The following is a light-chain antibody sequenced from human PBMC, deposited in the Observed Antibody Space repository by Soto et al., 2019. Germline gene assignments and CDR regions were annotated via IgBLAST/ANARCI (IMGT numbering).Light chain of an antibody. Sequence: EIVLTQSPGTLSLSPGERGTLSCRASQNLGTLYLAWFQQKSGQAPRLLIYSASRRATGIPDRFTGSGSGTEFTLTISSLQSEDFAFYYCQQCNNWPRTFGQGTKVDIK. CDR3: QQCNNWPRT. J-gene: IGKJ1*01. CDR2: SAS. CDR1: QNLGTLY. V-gene: IGKV3D-15*01.